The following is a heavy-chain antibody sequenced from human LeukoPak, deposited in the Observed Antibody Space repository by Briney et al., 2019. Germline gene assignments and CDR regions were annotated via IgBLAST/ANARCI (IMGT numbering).Heavy chain of an antibody. V-gene: IGHV3-74*01. J-gene: IGHJ2*01. CDR3: ARDASPGYFDL. Sequence: GGSLRLSCAVSGFTFSTYWMHWVRQGPGKGLAWVSRITNDGRATDYADAVKGRLTISRDKAENTLYLHMNSLTDEDTAVYYCARDASPGYFDLWGRGTLVTVS. CDR2: ITNDGRAT. CDR1: GFTFSTYW. D-gene: IGHD2-15*01.